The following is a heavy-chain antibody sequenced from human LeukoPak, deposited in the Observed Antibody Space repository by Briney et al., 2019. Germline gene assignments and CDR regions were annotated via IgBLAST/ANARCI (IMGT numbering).Heavy chain of an antibody. V-gene: IGHV3-53*01. CDR1: GFTVSGNY. J-gene: IGHJ4*02. Sequence: GGSLRLSCAASGFTVSGNYMSWVRQAPGKGLEWVSIIYSGGSIYYTDSVKGRFTISRDNSKNTLYLQMNSLRAEDTAVYYCARGPIDGQTFDYWGQGTLVTVSS. D-gene: IGHD1-26*01. CDR2: IYSGGSI. CDR3: ARGPIDGQTFDY.